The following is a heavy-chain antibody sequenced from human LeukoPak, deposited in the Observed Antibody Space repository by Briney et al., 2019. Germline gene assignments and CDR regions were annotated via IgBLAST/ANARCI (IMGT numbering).Heavy chain of an antibody. CDR3: ARAPPDCSGGSCYFNSWFDP. D-gene: IGHD2-15*01. CDR2: INPNSGGT. V-gene: IGHV1-2*02. Sequence: ASVKVSCKASGYTFTGYYMHWVRQAPGQGLEWMGWINPNSGGTNYAQKFQGRVTMTRDTSISTAYMDLSRLRSDDTAVYYCARAPPDCSGGSCYFNSWFDPWGQGTLVTVSS. CDR1: GYTFTGYY. J-gene: IGHJ5*02.